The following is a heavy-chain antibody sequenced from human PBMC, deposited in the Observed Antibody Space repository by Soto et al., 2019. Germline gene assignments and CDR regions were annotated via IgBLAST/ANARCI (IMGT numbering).Heavy chain of an antibody. D-gene: IGHD6-6*01. CDR2: IIPIFGTA. CDR1: GGTFSSYA. CDR3: ARDGSSIAARLLGYYYYYYMDV. V-gene: IGHV1-69*05. Sequence: SVKVSCKASGGTFSSYAISWVRQAPGQGLEWMGGIIPIFGTANYAQKFQGRVTMTRDKSTSTAYMELSRLRSDDTAVYYCARDGSSIAARLLGYYYYYYMDVWGKGTTVTVSS. J-gene: IGHJ6*03.